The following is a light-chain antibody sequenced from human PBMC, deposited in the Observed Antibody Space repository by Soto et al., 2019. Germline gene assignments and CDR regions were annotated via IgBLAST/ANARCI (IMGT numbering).Light chain of an antibody. CDR3: QQYGSSGT. V-gene: IGKV3-20*01. CDR2: GAS. CDR1: QSVSSY. Sequence: VLKQSPATVCFSPGEKASRSCRASQSVSSYLAWYQQKPGQAPRLLIYGASNRATGIPDRFSGSGSGTDFTLTISRLEPEDFAVYYCQQYGSSGTFGQGTKVDIK. J-gene: IGKJ1*01.